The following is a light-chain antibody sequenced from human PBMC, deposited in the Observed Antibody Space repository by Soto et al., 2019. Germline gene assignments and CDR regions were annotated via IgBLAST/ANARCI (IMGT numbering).Light chain of an antibody. J-gene: IGKJ1*01. CDR2: AAS. CDR1: QSISNY. CDR3: QQSYSTLWT. Sequence: DIQMTQSPSSLSASVGNRITITCRASQSISNYLNWYQQKPGKAPKLLIYAASSLQSGVPSRFSGSGSGTDFTLTISSLQPEDFATYYCQQSYSTLWTFGQGTKVEI. V-gene: IGKV1-39*01.